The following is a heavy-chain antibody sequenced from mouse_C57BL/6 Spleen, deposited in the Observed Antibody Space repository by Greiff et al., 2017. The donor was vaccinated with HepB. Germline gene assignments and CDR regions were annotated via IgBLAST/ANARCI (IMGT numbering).Heavy chain of an antibody. J-gene: IGHJ3*01. V-gene: IGHV5-4*03. Sequence: DVMLVESGGGLVKPGGSLKLSCAASGFTFSSYAMSWVRQTPEKRLEWVATISDGGSYTYYPDNVKGRFTISRDNAKNNLYLQMSHLKSEDTAMYYCASPDGYYSYWGQGTLVTVSA. CDR3: ASPDGYYSY. CDR1: GFTFSSYA. D-gene: IGHD2-3*01. CDR2: ISDGGSYT.